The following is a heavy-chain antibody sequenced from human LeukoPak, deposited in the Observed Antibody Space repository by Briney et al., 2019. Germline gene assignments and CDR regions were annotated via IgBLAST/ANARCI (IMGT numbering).Heavy chain of an antibody. CDR3: AMSLYSGAYVT. V-gene: IGHV3-74*01. D-gene: IGHD1-26*01. CDR2: INPDASTT. Sequence: GGSLRLSCAASEFTFSAYWVHWVRQAPGKGLVWVSLINPDASTTVYADSVKGRFTISRDNAKNTLYLQVNSLRAEDTAVYYCAMSLYSGAYVTWGQGTLVTVSS. CDR1: EFTFSAYW. J-gene: IGHJ5*02.